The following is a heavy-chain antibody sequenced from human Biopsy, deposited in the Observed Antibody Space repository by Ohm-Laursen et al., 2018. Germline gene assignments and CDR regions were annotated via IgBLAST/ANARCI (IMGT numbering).Heavy chain of an antibody. CDR2: ISWNSGSV. Sequence: SLRLSCTASGFAFENYAMNWVRQAPGKGLEWVSGISWNSGSVVYADSVKGRFTISRDNAKNSLYLQMHSLRAEDTAFYYCAKASGYSSGWPIDYWGQGNLVTVSS. V-gene: IGHV3-9*01. CDR1: GFAFENYA. D-gene: IGHD6-19*01. CDR3: AKASGYSSGWPIDY. J-gene: IGHJ4*02.